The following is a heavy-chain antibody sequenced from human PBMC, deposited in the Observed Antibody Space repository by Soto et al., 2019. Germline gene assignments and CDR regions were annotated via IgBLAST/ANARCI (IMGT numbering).Heavy chain of an antibody. D-gene: IGHD3-10*01. V-gene: IGHV3-30*03. J-gene: IGHJ4*02. CDR1: GFTFSNYG. CDR3: ARAYYFGSGTSYTLYY. Sequence: GGSLRLSCAASGFTFSNYGMHWVRQAPGKGLEWVAVISDAGVSKYYAGSVQGRFTISRDNSESAVLLQMNSLRPDDTPLYFCARAYYFGSGTSYTLYYWGQGAQVEVSS. CDR2: ISDAGVSK.